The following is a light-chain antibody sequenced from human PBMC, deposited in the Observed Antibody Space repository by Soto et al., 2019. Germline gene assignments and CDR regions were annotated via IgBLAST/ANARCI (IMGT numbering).Light chain of an antibody. V-gene: IGLV4-69*01. J-gene: IGLJ3*02. Sequence: QSVLTQPPSASASLGASVKLTCTLSSGHSTYAIAWHQQQPEKGPRYLMKLNSDGSHSKGDGIPDRFSGSSSGAERYLTISSLQSEDEADYYCQTWGSDMGVFGGGTKLTVL. CDR1: SGHSTYA. CDR3: QTWGSDMGV. CDR2: LNSDGSH.